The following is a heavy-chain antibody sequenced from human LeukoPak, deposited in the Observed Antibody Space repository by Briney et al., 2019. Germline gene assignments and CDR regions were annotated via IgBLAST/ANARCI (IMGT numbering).Heavy chain of an antibody. CDR3: ARIKWSAAND. V-gene: IGHV1-2*02. Sequence: ASMKVSCKASGYTFTGYYIHWVRQAPGQGLEWMGWINPNNGDTNFDPKLQGRLTLSRDTSISTAYMELGRLRSDDTAVYYCARIKWSAANDWGQGTLVSVSS. D-gene: IGHD6-13*01. CDR1: GYTFTGYY. J-gene: IGHJ4*02. CDR2: INPNNGDT.